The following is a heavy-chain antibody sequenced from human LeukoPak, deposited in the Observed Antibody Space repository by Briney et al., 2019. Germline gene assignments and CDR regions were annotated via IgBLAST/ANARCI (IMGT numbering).Heavy chain of an antibody. Sequence: GGSLRLSCAASGFTFSDYYMSWIRQAPGKGLEWVSYISSNGNTIYYADSVKGRFTISRDNSKNTLYLQMNSLRAEDTAVYYCAKGGQMTTRFVYYWGQGTLVTVSS. CDR3: AKGGQMTTRFVYY. J-gene: IGHJ4*02. CDR2: ISSNGNTI. CDR1: GFTFSDYY. D-gene: IGHD4-11*01. V-gene: IGHV3-11*01.